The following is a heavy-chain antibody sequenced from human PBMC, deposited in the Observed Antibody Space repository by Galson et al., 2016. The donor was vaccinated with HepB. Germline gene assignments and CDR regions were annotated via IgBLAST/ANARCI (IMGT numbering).Heavy chain of an antibody. CDR1: GFTLAGNG. V-gene: IGHV3-23*01. CDR2: IGGSDGYT. Sequence: SLRLSCAASGFTLAGNGMTWARQAPGKGLEWVSDIGGSDGYTYYADSVKGRFTISRDNSKNIVYLQMNSLRAEDTAVYYCARAPVTSTTCCYYFDYWGQGTLVTVSS. D-gene: IGHD2-2*01. J-gene: IGHJ4*02. CDR3: ARAPVTSTTCCYYFDY.